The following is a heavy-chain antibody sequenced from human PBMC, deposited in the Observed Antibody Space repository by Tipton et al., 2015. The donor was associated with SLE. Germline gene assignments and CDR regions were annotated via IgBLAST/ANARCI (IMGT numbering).Heavy chain of an antibody. CDR2: IYTSGST. D-gene: IGHD3-16*01. V-gene: IGHV4-4*07. Sequence: TLSLTSTFSGGSISIYYWNWIRQPAGRGLEWIWRIYTSGSTNYNPSLQSRVTISLDSSKNQFSLKLISVTAADTAVYYCARGGQGAFDSWGQGRMVTVSS. J-gene: IGHJ3*01. CDR3: ARGGQGAFDS. CDR1: GGSISIYY.